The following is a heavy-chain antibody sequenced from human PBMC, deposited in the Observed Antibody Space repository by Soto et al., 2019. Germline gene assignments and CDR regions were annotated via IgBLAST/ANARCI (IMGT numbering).Heavy chain of an antibody. CDR3: AKEGLSGYYYFDN. V-gene: IGHV3-23*01. J-gene: IGHJ4*02. Sequence: EVRLLESGGGLVQPGGSLRLSCAASGVTFSSSVMSWVRQAPGKGLEWVSSINRGGNTYYADSVKGRFTISRDTSKNTLDLQMNSLRAEDTAVYYWAKEGLSGYYYFDNWGQGTLVTVSS. CDR2: INRGGNT. D-gene: IGHD3-3*01. CDR1: GVTFSSSV.